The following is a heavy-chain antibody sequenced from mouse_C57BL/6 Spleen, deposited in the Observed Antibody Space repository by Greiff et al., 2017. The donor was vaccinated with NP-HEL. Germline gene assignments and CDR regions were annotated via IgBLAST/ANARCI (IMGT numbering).Heavy chain of an antibody. CDR1: GYTFTSYW. V-gene: IGHV1-74*01. CDR3: AIIPTAQAHAMDY. CDR2: IHPSDSDT. Sequence: QVQLKQPGAELVKPGASVKVSCKASGYTFTSYWMHWVKQRPGQGLEWIGRIHPSDSDTNYNQKFKGKATLTVDKSSSTAYMQLSSLTSEDSAVYYCAIIPTAQAHAMDYWGQGTSVTVSS. D-gene: IGHD3-2*02. J-gene: IGHJ4*01.